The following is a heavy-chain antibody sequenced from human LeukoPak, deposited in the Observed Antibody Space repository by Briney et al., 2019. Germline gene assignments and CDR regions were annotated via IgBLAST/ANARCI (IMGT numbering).Heavy chain of an antibody. CDR2: IYYSGST. Sequence: SETLSLTCTVSGGSISSYYWSWIRRPPGKGLEWIGYIYYSGSTNYNPSLKSRVTISVDTSKNQFSLKLSSVTSADTAVYYCARVESMYYDFWSGFARVNWFDPWGQGTLVTVSS. D-gene: IGHD3-3*01. V-gene: IGHV4-59*01. J-gene: IGHJ5*02. CDR3: ARVESMYYDFWSGFARVNWFDP. CDR1: GGSISSYY.